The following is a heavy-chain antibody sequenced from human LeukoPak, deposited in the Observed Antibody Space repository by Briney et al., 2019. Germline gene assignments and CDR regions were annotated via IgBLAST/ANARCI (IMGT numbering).Heavy chain of an antibody. J-gene: IGHJ6*02. V-gene: IGHV3-21*01. CDR2: ISSSGSYI. CDR3: ARDERPDILTWQTYYYYGMDL. D-gene: IGHD3-9*01. CDR1: GFTFNNYN. Sequence: GGSLRLSCAASGFTFNNYNMNWVRQAPGKGLEWVSSISSSGSYIYYADSLKGRFTISRDNAKNSLYLQMNSLRAEDTAVYYCARDERPDILTWQTYYYYGMDLWGQGTTVTVSS.